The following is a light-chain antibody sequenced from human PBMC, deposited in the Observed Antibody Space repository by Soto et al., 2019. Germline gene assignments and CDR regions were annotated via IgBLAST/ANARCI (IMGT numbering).Light chain of an antibody. V-gene: IGKV3-15*01. J-gene: IGKJ4*01. CDR1: QSVSSN. Sequence: EIVMTQSPATLSVSPGERATLSCRASQSVSSNLAWYQQKPGQAPRLLIYGASTRAIGIPARFSGSGSGTEFTLTISSLQSEDFAVYYYQQYNNWPPPLTFGGGTKVEIK. CDR2: GAS. CDR3: QQYNNWPPPLT.